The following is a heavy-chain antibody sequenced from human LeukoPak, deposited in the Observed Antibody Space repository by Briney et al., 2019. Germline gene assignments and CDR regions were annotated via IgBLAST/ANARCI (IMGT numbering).Heavy chain of an antibody. Sequence: GGSLRLSCAASGFTFSSYWMSWVRQAPGKGLEWVANIKQDGSEKYYVASVKGRFTISRDNAKNSLYLQINSLRAEDTAVYYCARDSNSSGYYYDFDYWGQGTLVTVSS. CDR3: ARDSNSSGYYYDFDY. CDR2: IKQDGSEK. J-gene: IGHJ4*02. CDR1: GFTFSSYW. D-gene: IGHD3-22*01. V-gene: IGHV3-7*01.